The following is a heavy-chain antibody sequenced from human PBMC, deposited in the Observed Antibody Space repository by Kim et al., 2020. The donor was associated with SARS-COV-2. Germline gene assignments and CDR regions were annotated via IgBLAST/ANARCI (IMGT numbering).Heavy chain of an antibody. CDR1: GFTFSSYG. V-gene: IGHV3-33*06. D-gene: IGHD2-2*01. CDR2: IWYDGSNK. J-gene: IGHJ6*02. CDR3: AKAQGYCSSTSCANPMWLGNYYGMDV. Sequence: GGSLRLSCAASGFTFSSYGMHWVRQAPGKGLEWVAVIWYDGSNKYYADSVKGRFTISRDNSKNTLYLQMNSLRAEDTAVYYCAKAQGYCSSTSCANPMWLGNYYGMDVWGQGTTVTVSS.